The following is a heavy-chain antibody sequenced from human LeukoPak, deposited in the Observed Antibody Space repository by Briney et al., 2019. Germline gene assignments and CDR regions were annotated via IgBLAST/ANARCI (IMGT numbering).Heavy chain of an antibody. CDR1: GLSFSTYW. CDR3: AKDRTSGSYFDY. CDR2: IKQDGSEK. J-gene: IGHJ4*02. Sequence: GGSLRLSCAASGLSFSTYWMSWVRQAPGKGLEWVANIKQDGSEKYYVDSVKGRFTISRDNSKNTLYLQMNSLRAEDTAVYYCAKDRTSGSYFDYWGQGTLVTVSS. D-gene: IGHD1-26*01. V-gene: IGHV3-7*03.